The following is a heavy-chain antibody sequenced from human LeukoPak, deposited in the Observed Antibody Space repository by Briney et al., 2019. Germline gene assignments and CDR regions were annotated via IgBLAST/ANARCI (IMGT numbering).Heavy chain of an antibody. CDR1: GFTFSSCA. V-gene: IGHV3-23*01. CDR3: ARTPGYCSSTSCYYYYGMDV. Sequence: PGGSLRLSCAASGFTFSSCAMSWVRQAPGKGLEWVSAISGGGGSKYYADSVKGRFTISRDNSKNTLYLQMDSLRAEDTAVYYCARTPGYCSSTSCYYYYGMDVWGQGTTVTVSS. J-gene: IGHJ6*02. D-gene: IGHD2-2*01. CDR2: ISGGGGSK.